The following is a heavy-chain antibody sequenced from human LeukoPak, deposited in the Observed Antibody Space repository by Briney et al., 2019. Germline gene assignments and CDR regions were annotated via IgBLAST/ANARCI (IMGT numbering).Heavy chain of an antibody. V-gene: IGHV1-18*01. J-gene: IGHJ4*02. D-gene: IGHD3-22*01. Sequence: ASVKVSCEASGYTFTSYGISWVRQAPGQGLEWMGWISAYNGNTNYAQKLQGRVTMTTDTSTSTAYMELRSLRSDDTAVYYCARRGHDYYYDSSGLDYWGQGTLVTVSS. CDR2: ISAYNGNT. CDR1: GYTFTSYG. CDR3: ARRGHDYYYDSSGLDY.